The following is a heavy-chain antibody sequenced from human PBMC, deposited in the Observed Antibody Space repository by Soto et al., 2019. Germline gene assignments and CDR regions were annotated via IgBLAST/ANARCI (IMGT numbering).Heavy chain of an antibody. Sequence: QVQLVESGGGVVQPGRSLRLSCAASGFTFSSYGMHWVRQAPGKGLEWVALIWYDGSNKYYADSVKGRFTISRDNSKNTLYLQRNSLRAEDTAVYYGARDTLDSSWGQGTLVTVSS. CDR1: GFTFSSYG. D-gene: IGHD3-3*01. CDR3: ARDTLDSS. CDR2: IWYDGSNK. V-gene: IGHV3-33*01. J-gene: IGHJ4*02.